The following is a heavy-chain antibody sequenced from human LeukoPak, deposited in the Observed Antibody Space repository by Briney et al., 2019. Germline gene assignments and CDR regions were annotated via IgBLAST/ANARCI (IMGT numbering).Heavy chain of an antibody. CDR3: AKDQNWNDTPYFDY. CDR1: GGSISSYY. V-gene: IGHV4-4*07. CDR2: IYTSGST. J-gene: IGHJ4*02. D-gene: IGHD1-1*01. Sequence: SETLSLTCTVSGGSISSYYWSWIRQPAGKGLEWIGRIYTSGSTNYNPSLKSRVTMSVDTSKNQFSLKLSSVTAADTAVYYCAKDQNWNDTPYFDYWGQGTLVTVSS.